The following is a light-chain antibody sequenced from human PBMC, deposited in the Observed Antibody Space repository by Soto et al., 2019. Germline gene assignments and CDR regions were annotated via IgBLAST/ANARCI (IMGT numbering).Light chain of an antibody. CDR1: QSINSN. J-gene: IGKJ4*01. CDR3: QQYKNWLALT. V-gene: IGKV3-15*01. Sequence: IVMTQSPATLSVSPGERATLSCRASQSINSNLAWYQQKPGQAPRLLMFRASIRATGFPARFSGSGSGTEFNITISSLQSEDSAIYYCQQYKNWLALTFGGGTKVEIK. CDR2: RAS.